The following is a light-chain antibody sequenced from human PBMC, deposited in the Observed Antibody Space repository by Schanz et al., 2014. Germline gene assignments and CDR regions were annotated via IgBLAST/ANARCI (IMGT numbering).Light chain of an antibody. V-gene: IGLV2-11*01. Sequence: QSVLTQPPSASGSPGQSITISCTGTSSDVGSYNLVSWYQQHPGKAPKLMIYDVSKRPSGVPDRFSGSKSGNTASLTISGLQADNEAEYYCCSYAGSYTLVFGGGTKLTVL. CDR1: SSDVGSYNL. J-gene: IGLJ2*01. CDR3: CSYAGSYTLV. CDR2: DVS.